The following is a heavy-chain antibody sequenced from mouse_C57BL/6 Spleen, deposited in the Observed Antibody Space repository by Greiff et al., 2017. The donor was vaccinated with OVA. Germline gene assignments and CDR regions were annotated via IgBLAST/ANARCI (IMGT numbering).Heavy chain of an antibody. Sequence: EVKLQESGGGLVQPGGSMKLSCAASGFTFRDAWMDWVRQSPEQGLEWVAVISNKANNHATNYAASVKGRFTIARDDSKSSVYLQRNSLRAEDTGIYYCTRESYAMDYWGQGTSVTVSS. CDR1: GFTFRDAW. CDR3: TRESYAMDY. V-gene: IGHV6-6*01. J-gene: IGHJ4*01. CDR2: ISNKANNHAT.